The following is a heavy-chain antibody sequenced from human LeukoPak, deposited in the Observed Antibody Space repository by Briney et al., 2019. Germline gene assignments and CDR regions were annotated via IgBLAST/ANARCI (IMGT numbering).Heavy chain of an antibody. Sequence: PSETLSLTCTVSGGSISSYYWSWIRQPPGKGLEWIGYIYYSGSTNYNPSLKSRVTISVDTSKNQFSLKLSSVTAADTAVYYCARLAGYSSSWNKDWFDPWGQGTLVTVSS. J-gene: IGHJ5*02. CDR3: ARLAGYSSSWNKDWFDP. CDR1: GGSISSYY. V-gene: IGHV4-59*01. D-gene: IGHD6-13*01. CDR2: IYYSGST.